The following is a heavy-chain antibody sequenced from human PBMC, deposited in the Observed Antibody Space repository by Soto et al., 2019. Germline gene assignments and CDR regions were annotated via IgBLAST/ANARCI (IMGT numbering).Heavy chain of an antibody. D-gene: IGHD3-22*01. CDR3: ATMNGYFEY. CDR1: GFRFSSYS. J-gene: IGHJ4*02. Sequence: PGGSLRLSCADSGFRFSSYSMSWVRQTPGKGLEWVAAITATGDRTYYADSVTGRFTISRDNSKKTHYLQMTSLRAEDTAMYYCATMNGYFEYWGQGPTVTVYS. V-gene: IGHV3-23*01. CDR2: ITATGDRT.